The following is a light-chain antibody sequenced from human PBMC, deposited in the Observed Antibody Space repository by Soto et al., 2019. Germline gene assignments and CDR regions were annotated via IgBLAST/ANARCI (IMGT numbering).Light chain of an antibody. CDR3: QQYGISPPIT. CDR1: QSVSSSY. V-gene: IGKV3-20*01. Sequence: EIVLTQSPGTLSLSPGERATLSCRAIQSVSSSYLAWYQQKPGQAPRLLIYGASSRATGIPDRFSGSGSGTDFPLTISRLEPEDFAVYYCQQYGISPPITFGQGTRLGIK. J-gene: IGKJ5*01. CDR2: GAS.